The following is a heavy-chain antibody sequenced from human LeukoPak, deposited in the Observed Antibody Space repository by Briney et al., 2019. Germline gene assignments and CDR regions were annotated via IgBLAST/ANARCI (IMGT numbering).Heavy chain of an antibody. CDR1: GGSISSHY. D-gene: IGHD5-18*01. CDR2: IYYSGST. V-gene: IGHV4-59*11. Sequence: SETLYLTGTVSGGSISSHYWSWIRQPPGKGLEWIGYIYYSGSTNYNPSLKSRVTISVDTSKNQCSLKLSSVTAADTAVYYCARASPGYSYGYYGYWGQGTLVTVSS. J-gene: IGHJ4*02. CDR3: ARASPGYSYGYYGY.